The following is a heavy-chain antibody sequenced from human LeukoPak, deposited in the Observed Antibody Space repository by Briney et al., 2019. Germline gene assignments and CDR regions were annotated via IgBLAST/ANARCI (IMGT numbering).Heavy chain of an antibody. V-gene: IGHV3-15*01. CDR2: IKSKTDGGTT. Sequence: PGGSLRLSCAASGFTFSNAWMSWVRQAPGKGLEWVGRIKSKTDGGTTDYAAPVKGRFTISRDNSKNTLYLQMNSLRAEDAAVYYCAKDRRDGYNNYFDYWGQGTLVTVSS. CDR1: GFTFSNAW. CDR3: AKDRRDGYNNYFDY. D-gene: IGHD5-24*01. J-gene: IGHJ4*02.